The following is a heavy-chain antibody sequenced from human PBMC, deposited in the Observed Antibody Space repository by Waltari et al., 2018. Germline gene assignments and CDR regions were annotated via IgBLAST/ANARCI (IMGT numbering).Heavy chain of an antibody. CDR3: ARGEYDILTGSHWFDP. CDR2: INSNSGGT. D-gene: IGHD3-9*01. CDR1: GYTFTVYY. J-gene: IGHJ5*02. Sequence: QVQLVQSGAEVKKPGASVKVSCKASGYTFTVYYMHWVRQAPGQGLEWMGWINSNSGGTNYAQKFQGRVTMTRDTSISTAYMELSRLRSDDTAVYYCARGEYDILTGSHWFDPWGQGTLVTVSS. V-gene: IGHV1-2*02.